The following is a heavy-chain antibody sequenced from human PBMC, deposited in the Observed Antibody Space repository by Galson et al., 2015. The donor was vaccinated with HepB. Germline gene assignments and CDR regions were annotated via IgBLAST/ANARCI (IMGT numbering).Heavy chain of an antibody. CDR3: ARDRDYRFDY. CDR1: GYTFTING. D-gene: IGHD4/OR15-4a*01. CDR2: FSANSGDT. V-gene: IGHV1-18*04. J-gene: IGHJ4*02. Sequence: SVKVSCKASGYTFTINGISWVRQAPGKGLEWMGWFSANSGDTKYAQKLQGRVTMTRDTSTDTAYLELRSLRSDDTAAYYCARDRDYRFDYWGQATLFTVAS.